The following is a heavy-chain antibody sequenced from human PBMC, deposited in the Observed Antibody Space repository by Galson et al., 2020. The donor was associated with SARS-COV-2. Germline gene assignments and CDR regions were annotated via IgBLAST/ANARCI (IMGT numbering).Heavy chain of an antibody. Sequence: ASVKVSCKASGYTLTGYYMHWVRQAPGQGLEWMGWINPNSGGTNYAQKFQGRVTMTRDTSISTAYMELSRLRSDDTAVYYCARGHYYDSSGYLDAFDIWGQGTMVTVSS. D-gene: IGHD3-22*01. CDR3: ARGHYYDSSGYLDAFDI. J-gene: IGHJ3*02. CDR1: GYTLTGYY. V-gene: IGHV1-2*02. CDR2: INPNSGGT.